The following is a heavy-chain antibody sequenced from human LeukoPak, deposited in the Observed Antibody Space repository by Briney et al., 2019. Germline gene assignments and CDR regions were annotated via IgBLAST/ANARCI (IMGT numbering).Heavy chain of an antibody. Sequence: ASVKVSCKASGYAFTSYGISWVRQAPGQGLEWMGWISAYNGNTNYAQKLQGRVTMTTDTSTSTAYMELRSLRSDDTAVYYCARDYNPSGSYYWSPQRPWFDPWGQGTLVTVSS. V-gene: IGHV1-18*01. CDR2: ISAYNGNT. CDR3: ARDYNPSGSYYWSPQRPWFDP. J-gene: IGHJ5*02. CDR1: GYAFTSYG. D-gene: IGHD1-26*01.